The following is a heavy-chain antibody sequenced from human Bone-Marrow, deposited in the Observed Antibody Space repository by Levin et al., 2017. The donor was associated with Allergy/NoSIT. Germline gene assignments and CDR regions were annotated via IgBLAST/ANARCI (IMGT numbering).Heavy chain of an antibody. V-gene: IGHV1-24*01. J-gene: IGHJ2*01. Sequence: GGSLRLSCSVTGYLLTELSIHWVRQAPGKGPEWMGGFNREEGKPLYTQTYQGRVTLTEDTSANTAYMELTSLSSADTAVYYCATGIYCHSTSCSTGYWYFDLWGRGTLVTVSS. CDR3: ATGIYCHSTSCSTGYWYFDL. CDR2: FNREEGKP. CDR1: GYLLTELS. D-gene: IGHD5/OR15-5a*01.